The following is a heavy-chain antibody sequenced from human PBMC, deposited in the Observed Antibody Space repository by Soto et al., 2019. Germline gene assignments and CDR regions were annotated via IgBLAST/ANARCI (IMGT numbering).Heavy chain of an antibody. Sequence: QVQLVQSGAEVKKPGASVKVSCKASGYTFTNYAISWVRQAPGQGLEGMGWISSYNGNTNYAQKLQSRVTMTTDTTTRTANMELRNLSSDDAAVYYFASEFPPIDYWGQGTLVTVSS. D-gene: IGHD2-21*01. J-gene: IGHJ4*02. CDR3: ASEFPPIDY. CDR2: ISSYNGNT. V-gene: IGHV1-18*01. CDR1: GYTFTNYA.